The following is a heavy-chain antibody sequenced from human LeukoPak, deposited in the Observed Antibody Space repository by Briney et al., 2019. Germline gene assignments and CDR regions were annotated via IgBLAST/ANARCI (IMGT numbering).Heavy chain of an antibody. CDR3: ARSPSGYYDSSGPLGWFDP. V-gene: IGHV4-30-4*01. J-gene: IGHJ5*02. CDR1: GGSISSGDYY. D-gene: IGHD3-22*01. Sequence: PSETLSLTCTVSGGSISSGDYYWSWIRQPPGKGLEWIGYIYYSGSTYYNPSLKSRVTISVDTSKNQFSLKLSSVTAADTAVYYCARSPSGYYDSSGPLGWFDPWGQGTLVTVSS. CDR2: IYYSGST.